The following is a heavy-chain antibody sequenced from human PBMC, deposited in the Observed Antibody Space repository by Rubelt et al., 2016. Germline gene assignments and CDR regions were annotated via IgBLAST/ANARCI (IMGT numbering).Heavy chain of an antibody. CDR1: EFTFSSYS. CDR2: ISPDGKVQ. CDR3: AREGGPRGRGLWYVDL. Sequence: QVQLVESGGGVVQPGRSLRLSCTASEFTFSSYSIHWVRQAPGEGLEWVSVISPDGKVQFYADSVQGRFTITRANSGNTSVLEMNSLRPEDTAVYYCAREGGPRGRGLWYVDLWGRGTLVTVSS. V-gene: IGHV3-30*04. D-gene: IGHD3-16*01. J-gene: IGHJ2*01.